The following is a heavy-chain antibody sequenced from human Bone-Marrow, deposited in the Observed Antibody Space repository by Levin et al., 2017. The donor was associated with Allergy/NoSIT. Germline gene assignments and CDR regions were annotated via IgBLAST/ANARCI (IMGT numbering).Heavy chain of an antibody. CDR2: IWFDSTNI. J-gene: IGHJ4*01. D-gene: IGHD3/OR15-3a*01. V-gene: IGHV3-33*01. CDR3: ARSPRTGNIYRSDY. Sequence: GGSLRLSCEVSGFSFSNYGMHWVRQAPGKGLEWVALIWFDSTNIYYADSVKGRFTISRDNSKNSMYLQMNSLRPEDTDIDYCARSPRTGNIYRSDYWGLGTLVIVSS. CDR1: GFSFSNYG.